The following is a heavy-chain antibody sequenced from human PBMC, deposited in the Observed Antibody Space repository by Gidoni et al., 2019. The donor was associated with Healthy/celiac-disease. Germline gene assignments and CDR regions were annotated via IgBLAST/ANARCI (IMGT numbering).Heavy chain of an antibody. J-gene: IGHJ3*02. CDR2: IRSKAYGGTT. CDR3: TRGRGSYSGYVDAFDI. V-gene: IGHV3-49*05. D-gene: IGHD5-12*01. CDR1: GFTFGDYA. Sequence: EVQLVESGGGLVKPGRSLRLSCTASGFTFGDYAMSWFRQAPGKGLEWVGFIRSKAYGGTTEYAASVKGRFTISRDDSKSIAYLQMNSLKTEDTAVYYCTRGRGSYSGYVDAFDIWGQGTMVTVSS.